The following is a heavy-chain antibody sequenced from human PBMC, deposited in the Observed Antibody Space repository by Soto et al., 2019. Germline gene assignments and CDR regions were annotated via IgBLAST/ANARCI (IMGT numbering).Heavy chain of an antibody. CDR2: MYHSGST. J-gene: IGHJ4*02. CDR1: GGSISSGGYS. V-gene: IGHV4-30-2*02. Sequence: SETLSLTCAVSGGSISSGGYSWSWIRQPPGKGLEWIGYMYHSGSTYYNPSLKSRVTISIDRSKNQFSLKLSSVTAADTAVYYCARSHPYYFDYWGQGTLVNVSS. CDR3: ARSHPYYFDY.